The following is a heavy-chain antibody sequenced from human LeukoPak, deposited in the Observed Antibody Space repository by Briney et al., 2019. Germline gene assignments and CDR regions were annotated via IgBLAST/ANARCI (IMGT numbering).Heavy chain of an antibody. CDR2: IWPDGSNK. Sequence: GGSLRLSCAPSGFIFSTYGIHWVRQAPGKGLEWVAAIWPDGSNKYYADSVKGRFTISRDNSRNTLYLQMNSLRTEDTAVYYCARAVGPFDYWGQGTPVTVSS. D-gene: IGHD4-23*01. V-gene: IGHV3-33*01. J-gene: IGHJ4*02. CDR1: GFIFSTYG. CDR3: ARAVGPFDY.